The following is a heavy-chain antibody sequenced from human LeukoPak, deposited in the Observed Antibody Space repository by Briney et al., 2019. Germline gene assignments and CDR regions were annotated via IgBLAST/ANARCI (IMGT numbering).Heavy chain of an antibody. CDR3: ARHSPTTVTTKDYYYYYGMDV. CDR2: IYPGDSDT. D-gene: IGHD4-17*01. CDR1: GYSFTSYW. Sequence: GESLKISCKGSGYSFTSYWIGWVRQMPGKGLEWMGIIYPGDSDTRYSPSFQGPVTISADKSISTAYLQWSSLKASDTAMYYCARHSPTTVTTKDYYYYYGMDVWGQGTTVTVSS. V-gene: IGHV5-51*01. J-gene: IGHJ6*02.